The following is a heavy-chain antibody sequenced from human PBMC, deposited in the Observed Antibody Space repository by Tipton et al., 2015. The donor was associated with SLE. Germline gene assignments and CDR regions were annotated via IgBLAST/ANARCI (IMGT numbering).Heavy chain of an antibody. Sequence: TLSLTCTVSGGSISPYYWTWIRQPAGKGLEWIGRIYNSGSPTYNPSPESRVTMSVDTSKNQFSLKLSSVTAADTAVYYCARDRGQWPDYWGQGTLVTVSS. J-gene: IGHJ4*02. CDR1: GGSISPYY. CDR3: ARDRGQWPDY. CDR2: IYNSGSP. D-gene: IGHD6-19*01. V-gene: IGHV4-4*07.